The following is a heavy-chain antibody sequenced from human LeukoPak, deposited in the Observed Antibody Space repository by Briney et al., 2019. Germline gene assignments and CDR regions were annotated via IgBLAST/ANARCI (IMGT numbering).Heavy chain of an antibody. CDR2: IYYSGST. V-gene: IGHV4-39*07. D-gene: IGHD3-22*01. CDR3: ARELVGYYYDSSGYDMDV. J-gene: IGHJ6*02. Sequence: PSETLSLTCTVSGGSISSSSYYWGWIRQPPGKGLEWIGSIYYSGSTYYNPSLKSRVTISVDTSKNQFSLKLSSVTAADTAVYYCARELVGYYYDSSGYDMDVWGQGTTVTVSS. CDR1: GGSISSSSYY.